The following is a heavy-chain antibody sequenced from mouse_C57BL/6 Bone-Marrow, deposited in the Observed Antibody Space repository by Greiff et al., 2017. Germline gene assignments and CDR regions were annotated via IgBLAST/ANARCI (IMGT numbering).Heavy chain of an antibody. V-gene: IGHV14-4*01. D-gene: IGHD2-3*01. CDR3: TTRYYDGYRYYFDY. Sequence: VQLKQSGAELVRPGASVKLSCTASGFNIKDDYMHWVKQRPEQGLEWIGWIDPENGDTEYASKFQGKATITADTSSNTAYLQLSSLTSEDTAVYYCTTRYYDGYRYYFDYWGQGTTLTVSS. CDR2: IDPENGDT. CDR1: GFNIKDDY. J-gene: IGHJ2*01.